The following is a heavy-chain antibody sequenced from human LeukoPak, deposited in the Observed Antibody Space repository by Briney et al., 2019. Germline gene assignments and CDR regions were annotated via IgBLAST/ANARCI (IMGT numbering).Heavy chain of an antibody. CDR2: ISSSSSYI. Sequence: KPGGSLRLSCAASGFTFSSYSMNWVRQAPGKGLEWVSSISSSSSYIYYADSVKGRFTISRDNAKNSLYLQMNSLRAEDTAVYYCARVENGYYYDSSGYSFDYWGQGTLVTVSS. CDR3: ARVENGYYYDSSGYSFDY. CDR1: GFTFSSYS. J-gene: IGHJ4*02. D-gene: IGHD3-22*01. V-gene: IGHV3-21*01.